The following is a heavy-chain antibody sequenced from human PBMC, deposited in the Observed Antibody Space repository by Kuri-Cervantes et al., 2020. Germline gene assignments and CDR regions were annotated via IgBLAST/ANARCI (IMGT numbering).Heavy chain of an antibody. J-gene: IGHJ4*02. Sequence: ASVKVSCKASGYTFTGYYMHWVRQAPGQGLEWMGWINPNSGGTNYAQKFQGRVTMTRDTSISTAYMELSRLRSDDTAVNYCARGPLYSSSWSVDYWGQGTLVTVSS. V-gene: IGHV1-2*02. CDR3: ARGPLYSSSWSVDY. CDR1: GYTFTGYY. D-gene: IGHD6-13*01. CDR2: INPNSGGT.